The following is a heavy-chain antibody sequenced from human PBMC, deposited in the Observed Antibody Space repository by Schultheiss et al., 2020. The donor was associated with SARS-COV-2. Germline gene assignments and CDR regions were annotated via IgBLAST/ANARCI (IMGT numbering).Heavy chain of an antibody. CDR3: ARVGVLGWNYEQGDAFDI. CDR2: INHSGST. CDR1: GGSFSGYY. V-gene: IGHV4-34*01. J-gene: IGHJ3*02. Sequence: SQTLSLTCAVYGGSFSGYYWSWIRQPPGKGLEWIGEINHSGSTNYNPSLKSRVTISVDTSKNQFSLKLSSVTAADTAVYYCARVGVLGWNYEQGDAFDIWGQGTMVTVSS. D-gene: IGHD1-7*01.